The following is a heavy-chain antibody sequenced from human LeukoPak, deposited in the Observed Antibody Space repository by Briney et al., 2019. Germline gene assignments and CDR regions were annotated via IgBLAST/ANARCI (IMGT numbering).Heavy chain of an antibody. J-gene: IGHJ4*02. CDR2: IYHSGST. Sequence: SETLSLTCTVSGGSISSSSYYWGWIRQPPGKGLEWIGYIYHSGSTYYNPSLKSRVTISVDRSKNQFSLKLSSVTAADTAVYYCARERDGYPCWWGQGTLVTVSS. CDR3: ARERDGYPCW. V-gene: IGHV4-39*07. D-gene: IGHD5-24*01. CDR1: GGSISSSSYY.